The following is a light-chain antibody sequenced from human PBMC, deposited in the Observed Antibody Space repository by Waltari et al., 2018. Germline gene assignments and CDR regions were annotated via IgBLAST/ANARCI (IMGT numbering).Light chain of an antibody. CDR1: SSDVGCYDY. CDR2: EVN. V-gene: IGLV2-8*01. Sequence: QSALTQPPSASGSPGQSVTISCTGTSSDVGCYDYVSWYQQHPGKAPKLMIYEVNQRPSGVPDRFSGSKSGNTASLTVSGLQAEDEADYYCSSYAGSTLMFGGGTKLTVL. CDR3: SSYAGSTLM. J-gene: IGLJ3*02.